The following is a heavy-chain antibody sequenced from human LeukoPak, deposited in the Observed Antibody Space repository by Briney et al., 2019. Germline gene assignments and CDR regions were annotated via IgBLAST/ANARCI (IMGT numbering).Heavy chain of an antibody. Sequence: ASVKVSCKASGYTFTGYYMHWVRQAPAQGVEWMGWINQNSGGTNYAQKFQRRVIMTRDKSISTAYMELSRLRSDDTAVYYCARPDYYESSGYDYWGQGALVTVSS. CDR1: GYTFTGYY. J-gene: IGHJ4*02. D-gene: IGHD3-22*01. CDR2: INQNSGGT. V-gene: IGHV1-2*02. CDR3: ARPDYYESSGYDY.